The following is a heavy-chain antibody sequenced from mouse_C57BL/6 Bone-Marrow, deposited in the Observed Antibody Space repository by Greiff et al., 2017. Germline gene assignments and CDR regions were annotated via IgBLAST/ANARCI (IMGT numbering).Heavy chain of an antibody. Sequence: EVKLMESGPGLVKPSQSLSLTCSVTGYSITSGYYWNWIWQFPGNKLEWMGYISYDGSNNYNPSLKNRISITRDTSKNQFFLKLNSVTTEDTATYYCARGEGLLWFSWFAYWGQGTLVTVSA. CDR3: ARGEGLLWFSWFAY. V-gene: IGHV3-6*01. CDR2: ISYDGSN. D-gene: IGHD2-2*01. CDR1: GYSITSGYY. J-gene: IGHJ3*01.